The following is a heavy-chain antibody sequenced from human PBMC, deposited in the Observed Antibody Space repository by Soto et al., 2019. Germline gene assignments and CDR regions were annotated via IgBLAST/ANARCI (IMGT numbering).Heavy chain of an antibody. CDR2: ISYDGSNK. V-gene: IGHV3-30*03. CDR3: ARSDYVWGSYRIYDAFDI. Sequence: PGGSLRLSCAASGFTFSSYGMHWVRQAPGKGLEWVAVISYDGSNKYYADSVKGRFTISRDNSKNTLYLQMNSLRAEDTAVYYCARSDYVWGSYRIYDAFDIWGQGTMVTVSS. CDR1: GFTFSSYG. D-gene: IGHD3-16*02. J-gene: IGHJ3*02.